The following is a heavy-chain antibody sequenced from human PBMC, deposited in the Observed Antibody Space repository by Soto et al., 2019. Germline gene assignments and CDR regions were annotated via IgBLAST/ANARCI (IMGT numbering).Heavy chain of an antibody. V-gene: IGHV1-18*01. J-gene: IGHJ3*02. D-gene: IGHD3-22*01. CDR2: ISAYNGNT. CDR3: ARDPDYNDSSDAFDI. CDR1: GYTFTSYG. Sequence: ASVKVSCKASGYTFTSYGISWVLQAPGQGLEWMGWISAYNGNTNYAQKLQGRVTMTTDTSTSTAYMELRSLRSDDTALYYCARDPDYNDSSDAFDIWGQGTMVTVSS.